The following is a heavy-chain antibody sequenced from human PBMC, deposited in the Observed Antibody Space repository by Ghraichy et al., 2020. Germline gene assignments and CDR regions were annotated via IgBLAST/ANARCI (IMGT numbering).Heavy chain of an antibody. D-gene: IGHD6-13*01. Sequence: SETLSLTCAVYGGSFSGYYWSWIRQPPGKGLEWIGEINHSGSTNYNPSLKSRVTISVDTSKNQFSLKLSSVTAADTAVYYCARSGPRWKQQLNWFDPWGQGTLVTVSS. CDR3: ARSGPRWKQQLNWFDP. V-gene: IGHV4-34*01. CDR1: GGSFSGYY. J-gene: IGHJ5*02. CDR2: INHSGST.